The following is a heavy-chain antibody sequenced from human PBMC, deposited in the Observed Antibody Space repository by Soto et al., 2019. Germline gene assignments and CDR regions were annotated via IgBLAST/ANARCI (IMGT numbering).Heavy chain of an antibody. CDR2: IYYSGST. D-gene: IGHD3-3*01. V-gene: IGHV4-39*01. CDR1: GGSISSSSYY. Sequence: SETLSLTCTVSGGSISSSSYYWGWIRQPPGKGLEWIGSIYYSGSTYYNPSLKSRVTISVDTSKNQFSLKLSSVTAADTAVYYCARVRSAYYYYYYMEVWGKGTTVTVSS. CDR3: ARVRSAYYYYYYMEV. J-gene: IGHJ6*03.